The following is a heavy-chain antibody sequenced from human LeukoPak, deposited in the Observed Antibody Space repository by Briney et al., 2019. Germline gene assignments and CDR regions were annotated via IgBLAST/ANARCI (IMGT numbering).Heavy chain of an antibody. Sequence: PGGSLRPSCAASGFIFSSRWMSWVRQAPGKGLEWVASINQGGNDKRHADSVRGRFTISRDNAKNLLSLQLNSPRAEDTAIYYCATLKDSVTTFDNWGQGTLVTVSS. V-gene: IGHV3-7*01. D-gene: IGHD4-17*01. CDR1: GFIFSSRW. CDR3: ATLKDSVTTFDN. J-gene: IGHJ4*02. CDR2: INQGGNDK.